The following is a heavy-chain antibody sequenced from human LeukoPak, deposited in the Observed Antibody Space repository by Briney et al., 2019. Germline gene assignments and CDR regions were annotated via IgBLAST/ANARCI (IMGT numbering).Heavy chain of an antibody. V-gene: IGHV1-8*01. CDR2: MNPNSGNT. CDR1: GYTFTSYD. J-gene: IGHJ4*02. D-gene: IGHD3-10*01. Sequence: ASVKVSCKASGYTFTSYDINWVRQATGQGLEWMGWMNPNSGNTGYAQKFQDRVTMTRNTSISTAYMELSSLRSEDTAVYYCARVRTMVRGAWGYWGQGTLVTVSS. CDR3: ARVRTMVRGAWGY.